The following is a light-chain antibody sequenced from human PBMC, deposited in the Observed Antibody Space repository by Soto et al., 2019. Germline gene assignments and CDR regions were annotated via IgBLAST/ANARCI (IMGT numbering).Light chain of an antibody. V-gene: IGLV2-23*01. CDR2: EGS. Sequence: QSALTQPASMSGSPGQSITISCSGTTYGFETYNQVSWYQQHPGKAPKILIYEGSKRPSGVSNRFSGSKSGNTASLTISGLQAEDEADYYCQSYDNSLSGSVFGGGTKVTVL. CDR3: QSYDNSLSGSV. CDR1: TYGFETYNQ. J-gene: IGLJ3*02.